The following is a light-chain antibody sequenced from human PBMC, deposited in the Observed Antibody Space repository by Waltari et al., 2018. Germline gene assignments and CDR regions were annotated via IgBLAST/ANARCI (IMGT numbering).Light chain of an antibody. Sequence: DIVMTQSPDSLPVSLGERATLNCKSSQSVLYNTDNKNYLAWYQQKPGQSPKLLIYWASTRGSAAPHRFSGSESGKDFNFSIGGLQADDAAIFVCEPYYDIPVTFGHGTRVALK. J-gene: IGKJ2*01. CDR1: QSVLYNTDNKNY. CDR3: EPYYDIPVT. V-gene: IGKV4-1*01. CDR2: WAS.